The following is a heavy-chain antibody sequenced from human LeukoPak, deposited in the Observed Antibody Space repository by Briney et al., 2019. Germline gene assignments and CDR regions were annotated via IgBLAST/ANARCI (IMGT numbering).Heavy chain of an antibody. V-gene: IGHV3-9*01. D-gene: IGHD5-18*01. Sequence: PGRSLRLSCAASGFTFEDYSMHWVRQVPGKGLEWVSSISWRSGIIGYADSVKGRFTISRDDAKNSLYLQMNSLRAEDTAVYYCARGQATAMVPGYYFDYWGQGTLVTVSS. CDR3: ARGQATAMVPGYYFDY. J-gene: IGHJ4*02. CDR1: GFTFEDYS. CDR2: ISWRSGII.